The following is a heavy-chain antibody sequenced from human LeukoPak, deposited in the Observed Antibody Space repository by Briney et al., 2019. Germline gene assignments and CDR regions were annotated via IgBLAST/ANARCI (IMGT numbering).Heavy chain of an antibody. V-gene: IGHV4-59*11. D-gene: IGHD2-2*01. CDR1: GVSINSHY. CDR2: IYYSGST. J-gene: IGHJ4*02. CDR3: ARGPTYQPIDF. Sequence: SETLSLTCTVSGVSINSHYWSWIRQPPGKGLEWIGSIYYSGSTYYNPSLKSRVTISVDTSKNQFSLKLSSVTAVDTAVYYCARGPTYQPIDFWGQGTLVTVSS.